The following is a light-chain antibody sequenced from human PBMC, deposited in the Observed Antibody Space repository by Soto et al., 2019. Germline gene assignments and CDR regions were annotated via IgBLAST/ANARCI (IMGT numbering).Light chain of an antibody. CDR2: GAS. V-gene: IGKV3-15*01. CDR3: QQRSSCPLT. CDR1: QSVSST. Sequence: EIVMTQSPATLSVSPGERATLSCRASQSVSSTLAWYQQKPGQAPRLLIYGASTRATDIPARFSGSGSGTEFTLTISSLQSEDFAVYYCQQRSSCPLTFGGGTKVEIK. J-gene: IGKJ4*01.